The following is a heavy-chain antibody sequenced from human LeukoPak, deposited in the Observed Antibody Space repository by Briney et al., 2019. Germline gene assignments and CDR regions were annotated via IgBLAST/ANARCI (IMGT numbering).Heavy chain of an antibody. D-gene: IGHD1-26*01. CDR2: IRSKAYGGTT. CDR1: GFTFGDYA. J-gene: IGHJ5*02. CDR3: TGAYSGKNWFDP. V-gene: IGHV3-49*04. Sequence: GGSLRLSCTASGFTFGDYAMSWVRQAPGKGLEWVGFIRSKAYGGTTEYAASVKGRFTISRDDSKSIAYLQMNSLKTEDTAVYYCTGAYSGKNWFDPWGQGTLVPVSS.